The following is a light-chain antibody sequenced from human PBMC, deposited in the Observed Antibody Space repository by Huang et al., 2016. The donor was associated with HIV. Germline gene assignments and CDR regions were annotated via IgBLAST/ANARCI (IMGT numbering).Light chain of an antibody. V-gene: IGKV3-15*01. CDR2: GAS. J-gene: IGKJ1*01. CDR3: QQYNNWPPRT. Sequence: EIVMTQSPATLSVSPGERATLSCRDSQSVSSNLAWYQQKPGQAPRLLIYGASTRATGIPARFSGSGSGTEFTLTISSLQSEDCAVYYCQQYNNWPPRTFGQGTKVEIK. CDR1: QSVSSN.